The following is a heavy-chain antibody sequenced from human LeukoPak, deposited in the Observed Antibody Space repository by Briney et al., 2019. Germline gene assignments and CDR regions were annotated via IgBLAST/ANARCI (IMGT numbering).Heavy chain of an antibody. CDR2: ISGSGGST. CDR1: GFTFSSYA. D-gene: IGHD3-22*01. CDR3: AAAMIVVVIGGAFDI. V-gene: IGHV3-23*01. Sequence: GGSLRLSCAASGFTFSSYAMSWVRQAPGKGLEWVSAISGSGGSTYYADSVKGRFTISRDNSKNTLYLQMNSLRAEDTAVYYCAAAMIVVVIGGAFDICGQGTMVTVSS. J-gene: IGHJ3*02.